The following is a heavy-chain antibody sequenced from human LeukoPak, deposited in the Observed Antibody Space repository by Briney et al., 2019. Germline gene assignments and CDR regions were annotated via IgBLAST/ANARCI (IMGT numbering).Heavy chain of an antibody. CDR1: GFTFSNYR. D-gene: IGHD2-2*01. CDR3: ARHQGGAFDI. Sequence: GGSLRLSCAASGFTFSNYRMHWVRQAPGKGLVWVSLIKSDGNTVGYADSVKGRSTISRDNAKNTLYLQMNSLRVEDTAVYYCARHQGGAFDIWGQGTMVTVSS. CDR2: IKSDGNTV. J-gene: IGHJ3*02. V-gene: IGHV3-74*01.